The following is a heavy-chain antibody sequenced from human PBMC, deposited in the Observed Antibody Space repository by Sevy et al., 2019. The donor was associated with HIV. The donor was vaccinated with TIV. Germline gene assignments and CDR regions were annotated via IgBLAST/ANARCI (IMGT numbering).Heavy chain of an antibody. D-gene: IGHD3-22*01. CDR3: ARGGALTYYDTTGFQNYFDS. CDR1: GGSISGHY. Sequence: SETLSLTCAISGGSISGHYWGWIRQPPGKGLEWIAYIYDSGSSNYNPSLSGRVTISVDTSKNQFSLRLSSVTAADTAVYYCARGGALTYYDTTGFQNYFDSGGPGTLVTVSS. CDR2: IYDSGSS. V-gene: IGHV4-59*11. J-gene: IGHJ4*02.